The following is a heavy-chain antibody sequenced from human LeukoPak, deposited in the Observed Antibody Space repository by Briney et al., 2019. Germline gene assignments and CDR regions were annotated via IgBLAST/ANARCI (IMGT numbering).Heavy chain of an antibody. CDR2: INYSGST. Sequence: SETLSLTCAVYGGFFSGYYWSWIRQPPGKGLEWIGEINYSGSTNYNPSLKSRVTISVDTSKNQFSLKLSSVTAADTAVYYCARGRGGYCSSTSCSYFDYWGQGTLVTVSS. J-gene: IGHJ4*02. CDR3: ARGRGGYCSSTSCSYFDY. D-gene: IGHD2-2*01. CDR1: GGFFSGYY. V-gene: IGHV4-34*01.